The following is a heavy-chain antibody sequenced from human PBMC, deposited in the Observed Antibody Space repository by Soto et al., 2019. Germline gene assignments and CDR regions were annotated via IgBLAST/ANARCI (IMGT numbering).Heavy chain of an antibody. Sequence: SETLSLTCTVSGDSISSGNKYWSWIRQPPGKGLEWIGYIFSGGTTYYNPSLKSRLTMSLDTSQNQFSLKLNSVTDADTAVYYCARVPSPFDYYYAMDVWGQGTTVTVSS. CDR2: IFSGGTT. J-gene: IGHJ6*02. CDR3: ARVPSPFDYYYAMDV. CDR1: GDSISSGNKY. V-gene: IGHV4-30-4*01. D-gene: IGHD3-16*01.